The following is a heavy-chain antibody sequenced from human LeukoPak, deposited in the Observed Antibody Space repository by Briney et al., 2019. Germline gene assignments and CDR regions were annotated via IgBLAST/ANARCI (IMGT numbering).Heavy chain of an antibody. D-gene: IGHD6-19*01. V-gene: IGHV4-39*07. Sequence: ASETLSLTCTVSGDSFTSVTDYWAWIRQPPGKGLEWIATGDYSGGTYYNPSLESRVAISADMSKNQISLQLTSVTGADTAVYYCAGERGEEYSSGWYKTNFFYNWGQGIRVTVSS. CDR3: AGERGEEYSSGWYKTNFFYN. J-gene: IGHJ4*02. CDR2: GDYSGGT. CDR1: GDSFTSVTDY.